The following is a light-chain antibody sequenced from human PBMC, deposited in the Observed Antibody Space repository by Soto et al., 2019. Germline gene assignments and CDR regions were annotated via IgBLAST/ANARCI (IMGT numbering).Light chain of an antibody. CDR2: GAS. Sequence: DIQMTQSPSSLSASVGDRVTITCRASQNIRDYLNWYQQKPGKPPKLLIYGASTLQSRAPSRFSGGGFGSDFTLIISSLQPEDFASYDCQQTYLSPPTFGGETKVESK. CDR1: QNIRDY. J-gene: IGKJ4*01. V-gene: IGKV1-39*01. CDR3: QQTYLSPPT.